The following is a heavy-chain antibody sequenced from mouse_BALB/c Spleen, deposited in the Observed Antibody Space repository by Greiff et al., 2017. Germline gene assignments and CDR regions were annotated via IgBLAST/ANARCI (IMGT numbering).Heavy chain of an antibody. CDR2: ISSGGSYT. Sequence: DVHLVESGGGLVKPGGSLKLSCAASGFTFSSYAMSWVRQSPEKRLEWVAEISSGGSYTYYPDTVTGRFTISRDNAKNTLYLEMSSLRSEDTAMYYCARVGYDAWFAYWGQGTLVTVSA. V-gene: IGHV5-9-4*01. CDR3: ARVGYDAWFAY. D-gene: IGHD2-2*01. J-gene: IGHJ3*01. CDR1: GFTFSSYA.